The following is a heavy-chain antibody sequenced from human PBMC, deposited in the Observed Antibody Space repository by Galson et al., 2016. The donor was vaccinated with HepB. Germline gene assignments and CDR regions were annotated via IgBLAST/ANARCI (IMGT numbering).Heavy chain of an antibody. J-gene: IGHJ6*04. CDR3: VRETVGFSGYDSGMDV. D-gene: IGHD5-12*01. Sequence: SLRLSCAASGFTSSHYDMHWVRLVAGRGLEWVSAIGSDGDTYYPGSVKGRFTVSRENAKNSLYLQMNNLRAGDTAVYYCVRETVGFSGYDSGMDVWGKGTTVTVSS. V-gene: IGHV3-13*01. CDR1: GFTSSHYD. CDR2: IGSDGDT.